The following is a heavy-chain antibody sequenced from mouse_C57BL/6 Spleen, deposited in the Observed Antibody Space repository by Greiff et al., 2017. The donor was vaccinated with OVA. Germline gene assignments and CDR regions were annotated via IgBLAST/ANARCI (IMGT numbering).Heavy chain of an antibody. CDR1: GFSLTSYG. CDR2: IWSGGST. V-gene: IGHV2-2*01. J-gene: IGHJ4*01. D-gene: IGHD2-2*01. CDR3: ARWYGYDGAMDY. Sequence: VQLQQSGPGLVQPSQSLSITCTVSGFSLTSYGVHWVRQSPGKGLEWLGVIWSGGSTDYNAAFISRLSISKDNSKSQVFFKMSSLQADDTAIYYCARWYGYDGAMDYWGQGTSVTVSS.